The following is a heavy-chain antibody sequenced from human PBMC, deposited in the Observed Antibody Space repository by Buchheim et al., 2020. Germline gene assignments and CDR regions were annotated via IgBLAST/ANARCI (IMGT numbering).Heavy chain of an antibody. Sequence: QVQLQQWGAGLLKPSETLSLTCAVYGGSFSGYYWSWIRQPPGKGLEWIGEINHSGSTNYNPSLKSRVTISVDTSKNQFSLKVSSVTAADTAVYYCARVFPGIIEVAAAGLKGFDYWGQGTL. D-gene: IGHD6-13*01. CDR2: INHSGST. CDR3: ARVFPGIIEVAAAGLKGFDY. CDR1: GGSFSGYY. V-gene: IGHV4-34*01. J-gene: IGHJ4*02.